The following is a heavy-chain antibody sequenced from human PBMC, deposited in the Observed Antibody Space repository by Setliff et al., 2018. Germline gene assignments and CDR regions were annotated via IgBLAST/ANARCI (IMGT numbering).Heavy chain of an antibody. D-gene: IGHD4-17*01. Sequence: SETLSLTCAVSGSSIISDYYWVWIRQPPGRGLEWIGSIFQSGNTYYNPSLKSRVTISVDTSKNQLSLKLNSVTAADTAVYYCARQIDYGDFQYFDYWGQGTLVTVSS. J-gene: IGHJ4*02. CDR2: IFQSGNT. CDR1: GSSIISDYY. V-gene: IGHV4-38-2*01. CDR3: ARQIDYGDFQYFDY.